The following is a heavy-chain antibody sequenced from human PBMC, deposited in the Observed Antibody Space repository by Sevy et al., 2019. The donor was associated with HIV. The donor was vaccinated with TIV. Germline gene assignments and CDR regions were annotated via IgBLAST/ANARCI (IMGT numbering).Heavy chain of an antibody. CDR2: ISGYSGNT. V-gene: IGHV1-18*01. CDR3: ARTSSYGSGNYFDY. Sequence: ASVKVSCRASAYTFYNLAIKWVRQAPGQGLEWMGWISGYSGNTNYAQNLQGRVTMTTDTSTTTAYMELRSLRFDDTAVYYCARTSSYGSGNYFDYWGQGTLVTVSS. CDR1: AYTFYNLA. D-gene: IGHD3-10*01. J-gene: IGHJ4*02.